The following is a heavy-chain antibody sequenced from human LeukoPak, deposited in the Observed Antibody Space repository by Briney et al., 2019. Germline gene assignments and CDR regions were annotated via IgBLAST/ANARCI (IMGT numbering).Heavy chain of an antibody. D-gene: IGHD3-3*01. V-gene: IGHV4-34*01. CDR2: INHSGST. J-gene: IGHJ4*02. CDR1: GGSFSGYY. CDR3: ARGAISGGPLARYPRDY. Sequence: SXXLXLTCAVYGGSFSGYYWSWIRQPPGKGLEWIGEINHSGSTNYNPSLKRRVTISVDTYKNKFSLKRRSVPAADTAVYYCARGAISGGPLARYPRDYWGQGTLVTVSS.